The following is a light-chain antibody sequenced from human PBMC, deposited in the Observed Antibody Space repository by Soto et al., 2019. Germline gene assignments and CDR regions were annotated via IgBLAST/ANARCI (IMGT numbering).Light chain of an antibody. CDR1: SSNIGAGYD. J-gene: IGLJ1*01. Sequence: QSFLTQPPSVSGAPGQRFTISCTGSSSNIGAGYDVHWYQQRPGTAPKLLIFGNINRPSGVPDRFSGSKSGTSASLAITGLQAEDEGDYYCQSYDSTLRARYVFGTGTKVTVL. V-gene: IGLV1-40*01. CDR2: GNI. CDR3: QSYDSTLRARYV.